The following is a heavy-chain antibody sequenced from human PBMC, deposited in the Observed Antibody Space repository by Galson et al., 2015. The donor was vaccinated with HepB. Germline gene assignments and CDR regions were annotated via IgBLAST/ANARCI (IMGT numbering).Heavy chain of an antibody. Sequence: SVKVSCKASGYTFTSKYLQWVRQAPGQGLEWMGRVITNLGVGNSPQKFRDRVTFTVDTSRTTAYMELSSLTSDDTAVYFCSRVPVGSSMGIPFDYWGQGTLVTVSS. V-gene: IGHV1-2*02. J-gene: IGHJ4*02. CDR1: GYTFTSKY. D-gene: IGHD7-27*01. CDR3: SRVPVGSSMGIPFDY. CDR2: VITNLGVG.